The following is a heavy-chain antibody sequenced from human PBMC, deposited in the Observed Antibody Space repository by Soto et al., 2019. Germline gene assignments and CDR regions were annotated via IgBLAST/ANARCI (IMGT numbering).Heavy chain of an antibody. J-gene: IGHJ4*02. CDR2: FEPEDGET. D-gene: IGHD3-10*01. CDR1: GYTFTSYY. Sequence: ASVKVSCKASGYTFTSYYMHWVRQAPGKGLEWMGSFEPEDGETIYAQNFQGRVTLTGDTSADTAYMELSSLRSEDTAMYYCATVDYYGSGYDYWGQGSLVTVSS. V-gene: IGHV1-24*01. CDR3: ATVDYYGSGYDY.